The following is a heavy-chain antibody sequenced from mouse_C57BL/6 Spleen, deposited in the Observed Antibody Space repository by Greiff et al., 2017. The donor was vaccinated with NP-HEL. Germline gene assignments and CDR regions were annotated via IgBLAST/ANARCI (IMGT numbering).Heavy chain of an antibody. D-gene: IGHD1-1*02. CDR3: ARSGGTRGDY. V-gene: IGHV1-63*01. CDR2: IYPGGGYT. Sequence: VQLQQSGAELVRPGTSVKMSCKASGYTFTNYWIGWAKQRPGHGLEWIGDIYPGGGYTNYNEKFKGKATLTADKSSSTAYMQFSSLTSEDSAIYYCARSGGTRGDYWGQGTTLTVSS. CDR1: GYTFTNYW. J-gene: IGHJ2*01.